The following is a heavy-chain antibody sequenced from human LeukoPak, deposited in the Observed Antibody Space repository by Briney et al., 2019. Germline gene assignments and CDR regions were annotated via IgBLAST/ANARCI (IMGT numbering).Heavy chain of an antibody. V-gene: IGHV4-34*01. J-gene: IGHJ6*03. Sequence: PSETLSLTCAVYGGSFSGYYWSWIRQPQGKGLEWIGEIDHSGSTNYNPSLKSRVTISVDTSKNQFSLKLSSVTAADTAVYYCARGKGTYYYYMDVWGKGTTVTVSS. D-gene: IGHD3-10*01. CDR3: ARGKGTYYYYMDV. CDR2: IDHSGST. CDR1: GGSFSGYY.